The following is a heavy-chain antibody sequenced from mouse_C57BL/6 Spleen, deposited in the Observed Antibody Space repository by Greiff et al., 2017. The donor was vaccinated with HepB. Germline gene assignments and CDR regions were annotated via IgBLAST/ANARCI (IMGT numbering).Heavy chain of an antibody. CDR2: IRSKSNNYAT. D-gene: IGHD2-3*01. J-gene: IGHJ3*01. CDR1: GFSFNTYA. Sequence: DVMLVESGGGLVQPKGSLKLSCAASGFSFNTYAMNWVRQAPGKGLEWVARIRSKSNNYATYYADSVKDRFTISRDDSESMLYLQMNNLKTEDTAMYYCVRPYDHGGFAYWGQRTLVTVSA. CDR3: VRPYDHGGFAY. V-gene: IGHV10-1*01.